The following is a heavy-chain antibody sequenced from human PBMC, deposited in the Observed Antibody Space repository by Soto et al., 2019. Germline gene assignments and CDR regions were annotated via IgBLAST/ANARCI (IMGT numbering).Heavy chain of an antibody. CDR1: GYDFSSYA. J-gene: IGHJ6*02. CDR3: ARDGGDCGYRLIYYYYIGLDV. Sequence: QVQLVQSGAEEKQPGASVRLSCKASGYDFSSYAMHWVRQAPGQRLEWMGWINIGSGNTEYSQNFQDRITITRDTSSSTVYRARNSLKSEDAAVYYCARDGGDCGYRLIYYYYIGLDVWGQGTMVTVSS. D-gene: IGHD5-12*01. CDR2: INIGSGNT. V-gene: IGHV1-3*05.